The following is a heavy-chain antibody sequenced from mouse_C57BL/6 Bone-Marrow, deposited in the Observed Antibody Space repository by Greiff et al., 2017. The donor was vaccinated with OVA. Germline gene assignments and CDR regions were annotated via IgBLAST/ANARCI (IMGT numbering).Heavy chain of an antibody. Sequence: EVQVVESGGGLVQPGGSLKLSCAASGFTFSDYGMAWVRQAPRKGPEWVAFISNLAYSIYYADTVTGRFTISRENAKNTLYLEMSSLRSEDTAMYYCAREGFYGSSFWYFDVWGTGTTVTVSS. D-gene: IGHD1-1*01. CDR3: AREGFYGSSFWYFDV. CDR2: ISNLAYSI. V-gene: IGHV5-15*01. J-gene: IGHJ1*03. CDR1: GFTFSDYG.